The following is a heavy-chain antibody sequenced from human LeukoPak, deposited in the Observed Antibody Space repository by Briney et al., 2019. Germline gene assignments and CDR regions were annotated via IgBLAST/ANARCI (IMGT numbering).Heavy chain of an antibody. D-gene: IGHD6-19*01. J-gene: IGHJ5*02. CDR1: GYTFTGYY. V-gene: IGHV1-2*04. CDR2: INPNSGGT. CDR3: ARGGLYSSVWFDP. Sequence: ASVKVSCKASGYTFTGYYMHWVRQAPGQGLEWMGWINPNSGGTNYAQKFQGWVTMTRDTSISTAYMELSRLRSDDTAVYYCARGGLYSSVWFDPWGQGTLVTVSS.